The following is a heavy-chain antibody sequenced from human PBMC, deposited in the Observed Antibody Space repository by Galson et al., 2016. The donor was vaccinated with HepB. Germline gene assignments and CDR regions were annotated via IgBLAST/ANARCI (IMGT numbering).Heavy chain of an antibody. Sequence: TLSLTCSVSGASISSGAYYWSWIRQHPVKGLEWLGFIFHTGSTHYNPSLKSRLSISVDTSNNQFSLRLNSVTAADTAMYYCARVKWGGAASENWFDPWGQGMLVTVSS. J-gene: IGHJ5*02. D-gene: IGHD6-25*01. V-gene: IGHV4-31*03. CDR2: IFHTGST. CDR3: ARVKWGGAASENWFDP. CDR1: GASISSGAYY.